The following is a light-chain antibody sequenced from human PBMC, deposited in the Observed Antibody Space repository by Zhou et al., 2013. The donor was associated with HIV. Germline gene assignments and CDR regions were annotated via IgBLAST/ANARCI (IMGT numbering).Light chain of an antibody. CDR2: AAS. CDR1: QGISNY. Sequence: DIQMTQSPSSLSASVGDRVTITCRASQGISNYLAWYQQKPGKVPKLLIYAASTLQSGVASRFSGSGSGTDFTFTISSLQPDDVXTYYCQKYNSVPFTFGPGTKVDIK. J-gene: IGKJ3*01. V-gene: IGKV1-27*01. CDR3: QKYNSVPFT.